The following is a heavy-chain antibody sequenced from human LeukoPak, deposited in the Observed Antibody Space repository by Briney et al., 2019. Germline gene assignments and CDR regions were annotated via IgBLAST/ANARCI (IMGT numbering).Heavy chain of an antibody. V-gene: IGHV3-74*01. CDR1: GFTFSSYW. D-gene: IGHD3-22*01. CDR3: ARAYYDSSGYSPFDY. CDR2: INSDGSST. Sequence: GGSLRLSCAASGFTFSSYWMHWVRQAPGKGLVWVSRINSDGSSTSYADSVKGRFTISRDNAKNSLYLQMNSLRAEDTAVYYCARAYYDSSGYSPFDYWGQGTLVTVSS. J-gene: IGHJ4*02.